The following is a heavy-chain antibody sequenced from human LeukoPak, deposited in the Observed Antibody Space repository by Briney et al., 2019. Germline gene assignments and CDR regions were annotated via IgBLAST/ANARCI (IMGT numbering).Heavy chain of an antibody. Sequence: GGSLRLSCAASGFTFDDYAIHWVRQAPGKGLEWVSGISWNSGSIGYADFVKGRFTISRDNAKNSLYLQMNSLRAEDTALYLCAKDILYGSGSDALDIWGQGTMVTVSS. V-gene: IGHV3-9*01. J-gene: IGHJ3*02. CDR3: AKDILYGSGSDALDI. D-gene: IGHD3-10*01. CDR1: GFTFDDYA. CDR2: ISWNSGSI.